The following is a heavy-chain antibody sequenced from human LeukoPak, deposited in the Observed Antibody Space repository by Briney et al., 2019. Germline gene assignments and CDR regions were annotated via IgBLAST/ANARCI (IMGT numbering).Heavy chain of an antibody. V-gene: IGHV3-21*04. J-gene: IGHJ4*02. CDR3: AKIVGAAH. CDR1: GFTFSIYS. D-gene: IGHD1-26*01. Sequence: GGSLRLSCTTSGFTFSIYSVNWVRQAPGKGLEWVSSISGSSSYTYYADSVKGRFTISRDNAKNSLYLQMNSLRAEDTAVYYCAKIVGAAHWGQGTLVTVSS. CDR2: ISGSSSYT.